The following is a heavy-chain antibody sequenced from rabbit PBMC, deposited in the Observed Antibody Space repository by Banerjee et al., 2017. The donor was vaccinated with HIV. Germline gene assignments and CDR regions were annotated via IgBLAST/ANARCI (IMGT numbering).Heavy chain of an antibody. D-gene: IGHD1-1*01. J-gene: IGHJ4*01. V-gene: IGHV1S45*01. CDR3: AIDLAFVIGCNFNL. Sequence: QPQLEESGGGLVKPEGSLTLSCTASGFSFSNKYVMCWVRQAPGKGLDWIACIHTSTGNSYHSSRAKGRFPIPKTPSTTVTRQMASLTAADPAQYLFAIDLAFVIGCNFNLWGPGTLVTGS. CDR1: GFSFSNKYV. CDR2: IHTSTGNS.